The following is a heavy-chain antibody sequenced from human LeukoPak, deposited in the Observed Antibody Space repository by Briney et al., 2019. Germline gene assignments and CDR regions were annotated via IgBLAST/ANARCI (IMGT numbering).Heavy chain of an antibody. V-gene: IGHV4-59*01. D-gene: IGHD3-22*01. Sequence: SETLSLTCTVSGGSISSYYWSWIRQPPGKGLEWIGYIYYSGSTNYNPSLKSRVTISVDTSENQFSLKLSSVTAADTAVYYCARSGSSGYYLYFDYWGQGTLVTVSS. CDR1: GGSISSYY. CDR3: ARSGSSGYYLYFDY. J-gene: IGHJ4*02. CDR2: IYYSGST.